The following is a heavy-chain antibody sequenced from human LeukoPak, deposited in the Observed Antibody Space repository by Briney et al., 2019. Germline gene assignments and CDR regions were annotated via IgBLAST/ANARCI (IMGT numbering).Heavy chain of an antibody. Sequence: GASVKVSCKASGYTFNGYYTHWVRQAPGQGLEWMGRIKPNSGGTNYAQKFQGRVTMTRDTSTSTAYMELSRLRSDDTAVYYCARTDVVVISWGQGTLVTVSS. V-gene: IGHV1-2*06. J-gene: IGHJ5*02. CDR3: ARTDVVVIS. CDR1: GYTFNGYY. D-gene: IGHD3-22*01. CDR2: IKPNSGGT.